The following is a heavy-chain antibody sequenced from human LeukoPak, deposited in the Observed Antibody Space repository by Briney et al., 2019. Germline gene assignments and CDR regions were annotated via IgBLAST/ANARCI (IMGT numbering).Heavy chain of an antibody. J-gene: IGHJ4*02. Sequence: SQTLSLTFAISGDSVSINSAAWNWIRQSPSRGLEWLGRTYYRSKWYNDYAVSVKSRITINPDTSKNQFSLQLNSVTPEDTAVYYCARGPLRYPPGYFDYWGQGTLVTVSS. D-gene: IGHD3-9*01. V-gene: IGHV6-1*01. CDR3: ARGPLRYPPGYFDY. CDR2: TYYRSKWYN. CDR1: GDSVSINSAA.